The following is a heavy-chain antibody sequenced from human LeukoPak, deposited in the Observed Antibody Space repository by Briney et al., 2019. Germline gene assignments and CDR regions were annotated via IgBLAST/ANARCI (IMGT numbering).Heavy chain of an antibody. CDR1: GGSFTGYY. CDR2: INHSRNT. Sequence: SETLSLTCAVYGGSFTGYYWTWIRQPPGKGLEWIGQINHSRNTNYSPSLKSRVTISVDTSKIQVSLKLSSVTAADTAVYYCASQVILVVVAATPGASWFDPWGQGTLVTVSS. V-gene: IGHV4-34*01. D-gene: IGHD2-15*01. J-gene: IGHJ5*02. CDR3: ASQVILVVVAATPGASWFDP.